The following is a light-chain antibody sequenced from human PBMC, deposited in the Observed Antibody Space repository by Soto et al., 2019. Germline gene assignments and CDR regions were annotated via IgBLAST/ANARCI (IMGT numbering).Light chain of an antibody. CDR3: QQYGGSPIT. V-gene: IGKV3-20*01. Sequence: ESVLTQSPGTLSLSPGERAPLSCRASQSVSSSLAWYQQKTGQAPRLLISGASSRATGIPDRFSGSGSETDFTLTISRLEPEDFALYYCQQYGGSPITFGQGTRLEIK. J-gene: IGKJ5*01. CDR1: QSVSSS. CDR2: GAS.